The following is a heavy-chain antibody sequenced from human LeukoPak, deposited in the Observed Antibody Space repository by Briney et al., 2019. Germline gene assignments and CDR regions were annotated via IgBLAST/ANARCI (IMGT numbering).Heavy chain of an antibody. CDR2: IIAIFGTT. V-gene: IGHV1-69*05. Sequence: ASVNLSCTASGGSFSSYAISWVRQAPGQALEWVGRIIAIFGTTNYAEKFQGRATLTTDESTSTAYMELSSLISEDTVVYSCARGERYYYDSSGYWSWFYWCQGTLVTVSS. CDR3: ARGERYYYDSSGYWSWFY. J-gene: IGHJ4*02. CDR1: GGSFSSYA. D-gene: IGHD3-22*01.